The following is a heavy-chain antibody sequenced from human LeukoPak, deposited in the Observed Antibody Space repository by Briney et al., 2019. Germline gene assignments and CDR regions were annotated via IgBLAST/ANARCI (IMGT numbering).Heavy chain of an antibody. D-gene: IGHD6-19*01. Sequence: ASVKVCCKASGYTLTGYYMHWVRQAPGQGVEWMGIINPRDVSTSYAQKFQGRVTVTRDTSTSTVYMELSSLRSEDTAVYYCAREEQWHKEAFDIWGQGTMVTVSS. CDR1: GYTLTGYY. CDR3: AREEQWHKEAFDI. CDR2: INPRDVST. V-gene: IGHV1-46*01. J-gene: IGHJ3*02.